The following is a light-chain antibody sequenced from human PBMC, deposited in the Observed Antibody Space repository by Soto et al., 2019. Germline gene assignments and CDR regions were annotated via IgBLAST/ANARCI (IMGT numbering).Light chain of an antibody. CDR1: QYIASN. V-gene: IGKV3-15*01. CDR3: QQSHKWPPEYT. J-gene: IGKJ2*01. CDR2: GAS. Sequence: EIVLTQSPATLSVSPGERATLSCRASQYIASNLAWYQHKPGQAPRLLIYGASTRATGIPARFSGSGSGTDFILTISSLQSEDLAVYFCQQSHKWPPEYTFGQGTKVEIK.